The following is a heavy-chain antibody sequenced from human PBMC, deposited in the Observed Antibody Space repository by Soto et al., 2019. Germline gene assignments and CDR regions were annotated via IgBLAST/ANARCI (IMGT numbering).Heavy chain of an antibody. CDR2: IYYSGST. V-gene: IGHV4-31*03. D-gene: IGHD4-17*01. CDR1: GGSISSGGYY. J-gene: IGHJ4*02. CDR3: AANDYGDYGNFDY. Sequence: SETLSLTCTVSGGSISSGGYYWSWIRQHPGKGLEWIGYIYYSGSTYYNPSLKSRVTISVDTSKNQFSLKLSSVTAADTAVYYCAANDYGDYGNFDYWGQGTLVTVSS.